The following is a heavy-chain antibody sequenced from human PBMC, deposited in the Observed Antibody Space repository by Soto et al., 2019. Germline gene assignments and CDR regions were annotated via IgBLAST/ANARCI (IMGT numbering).Heavy chain of an antibody. Sequence: QVQLVQSGAEVKKPGASVKVSCKASGYTFTSYAMHWVRQAPGQRLEWMGWINAGNGNTKYSQKFQGRVTITRDTSASTAYMALSSLRCEDTAVYACASTVGYYYAMDVWGQGTTVTVSS. J-gene: IGHJ6*02. CDR3: ASTVGYYYAMDV. D-gene: IGHD4-17*01. V-gene: IGHV1-3*01. CDR1: GYTFTSYA. CDR2: INAGNGNT.